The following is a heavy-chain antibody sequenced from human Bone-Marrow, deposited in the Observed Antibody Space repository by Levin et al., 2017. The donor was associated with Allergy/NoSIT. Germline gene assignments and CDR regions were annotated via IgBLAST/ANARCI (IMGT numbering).Heavy chain of an antibody. CDR1: GYSFTNYW. J-gene: IGHJ4*02. CDR3: ARRGPMIRGVIEHPDY. D-gene: IGHD3-10*01. V-gene: IGHV5-51*01. Sequence: GGSLRLSCKGSGYSFTNYWIGWVRQMPGKGLECMGIIYPGDSDTRYSPSFQGQVTISADKSISTAYLQWTSLKASDTAIYYCARRGPMIRGVIEHPDYWGQGTLVTVSS. CDR2: IYPGDSDT.